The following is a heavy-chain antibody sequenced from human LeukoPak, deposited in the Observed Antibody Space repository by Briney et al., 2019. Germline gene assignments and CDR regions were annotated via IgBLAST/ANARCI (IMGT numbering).Heavy chain of an antibody. Sequence: GGSLRLSCAASGFTFSSYAMHWVHQAPGKGLEWVSSISGSGGSTYYADSVKGRFTISRDNSKNTLYLQMNSLRAEDTAVYYCAKAFRGVVVPDFDYWGQGTLVTVSS. J-gene: IGHJ4*02. CDR3: AKAFRGVVVPDFDY. CDR2: ISGSGGST. V-gene: IGHV3-23*01. D-gene: IGHD3-16*02. CDR1: GFTFSSYA.